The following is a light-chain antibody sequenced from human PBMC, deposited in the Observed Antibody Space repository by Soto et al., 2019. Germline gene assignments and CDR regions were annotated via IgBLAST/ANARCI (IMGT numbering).Light chain of an antibody. V-gene: IGLV1-44*01. J-gene: IGLJ2*01. CDR2: IND. CDR3: AAWDDSLNGVV. CDR1: SSNIGSYT. Sequence: QSVLTQPPSASETPGQRVTISCSGSSSNIGSYTVNWYQQLPGAAPKLLIYINDQRPSGVPDRFSGSKSGTSASLAISGLQSEDEADYYCAAWDDSLNGVVFGGGTKLTVL.